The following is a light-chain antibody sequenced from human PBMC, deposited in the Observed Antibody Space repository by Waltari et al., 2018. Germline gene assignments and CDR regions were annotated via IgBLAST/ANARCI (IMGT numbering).Light chain of an antibody. CDR3: SSYAGSNNLGV. CDR2: EVS. V-gene: IGLV2-8*01. Sequence: QSALTHPPSASGSPGRSVPISCTGTSRHVGGYNYFTWYHQHPGKAPKLMIYEVSKRPSGVPDRFSGSKSGNTASLTVSGLQAEDEADYYCSSYAGSNNLGVFGGGTKLTVL. J-gene: IGLJ3*02. CDR1: SRHVGGYNY.